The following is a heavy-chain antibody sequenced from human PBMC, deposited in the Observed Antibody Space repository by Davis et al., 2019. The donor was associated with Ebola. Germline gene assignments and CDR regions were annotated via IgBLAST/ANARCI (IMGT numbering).Heavy chain of an antibody. J-gene: IGHJ6*02. CDR3: ARRRKDYYYYYGMDV. D-gene: IGHD1-14*01. CDR2: IYYSGST. V-gene: IGHV4-39*01. CDR1: GGSISSYY. Sequence: MPGGSLRLSCTVSGGSISSYYWSWIRQPPGKGLEWIGSIYYSGSTYYNPSLKSRVTISVDTSKNQFSLKLSSVTAADTAVYYCARRRKDYYYYYGMDVWGQGTTVTVSS.